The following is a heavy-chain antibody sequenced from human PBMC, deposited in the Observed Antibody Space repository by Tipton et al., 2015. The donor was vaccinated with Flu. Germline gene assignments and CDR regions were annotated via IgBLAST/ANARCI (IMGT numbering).Heavy chain of an antibody. J-gene: IGHJ5*02. V-gene: IGHV5-51*01. CDR3: ARLSGTSSYFNWFDP. CDR2: INPSDSDT. CDR1: GYMFISYW. Sequence: LVQSGAEVKKPGESLKISCKGSGYMFISYWIAWVRQMPGKGLEWMGMINPSDSDTRYSPSFQGQVTISADKSITTAFLQWNSLEAPDTAIYYCARLSGTSSYFNWFDPWGQGTLVTVSS. D-gene: IGHD2/OR15-2a*01.